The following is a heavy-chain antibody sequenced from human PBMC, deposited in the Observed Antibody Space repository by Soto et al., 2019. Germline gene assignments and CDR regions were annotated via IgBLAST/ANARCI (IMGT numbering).Heavy chain of an antibody. Sequence: EVQLLESGGGLVQPGGSLRLSCAASGFTFSSYAMSWVRQAPGKGLEWVSAISGSGGSTYYADSVKGRFTISRDNSMNTLYLQMNSLRAEDTAVYYCANDYSGYVTPESFDYWGQGTLVTVSS. V-gene: IGHV3-23*01. D-gene: IGHD5-12*01. CDR3: ANDYSGYVTPESFDY. CDR1: GFTFSSYA. J-gene: IGHJ4*02. CDR2: ISGSGGST.